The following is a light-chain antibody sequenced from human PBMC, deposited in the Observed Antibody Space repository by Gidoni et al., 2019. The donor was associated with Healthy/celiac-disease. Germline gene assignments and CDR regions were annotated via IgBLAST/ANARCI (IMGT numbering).Light chain of an antibody. CDR1: QSVSST. CDR2: GAS. CDR3: QQYNNWYT. V-gene: IGKV3-15*01. J-gene: IGKJ2*01. Sequence: EIVMTQSPATLSVSPGERANLSCRASQSVSSTLAWYQQKPGQAPRLLIYGASTRATGIPARFSGSGSGTEFTLTISSLQSEDFAVYYCQQYNNWYTFGQGTKLEIK.